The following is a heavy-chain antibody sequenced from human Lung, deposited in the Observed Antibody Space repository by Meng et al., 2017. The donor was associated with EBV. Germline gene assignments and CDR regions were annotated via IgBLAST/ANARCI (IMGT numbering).Heavy chain of an antibody. Sequence: QGQVVQAGGEVKKPGASVKVSFKASGYTFTNYGITWVRQAPGQGLEWMGWISAYNGNTNYAQTLQGRLTMTTDTSTSTAYMELRSLRSDDTAVYYCARVEVGITSGDYWGQGTLVTVSS. D-gene: IGHD1-26*01. CDR3: ARVEVGITSGDY. V-gene: IGHV1-18*01. J-gene: IGHJ4*02. CDR2: ISAYNGNT. CDR1: GYTFTNYG.